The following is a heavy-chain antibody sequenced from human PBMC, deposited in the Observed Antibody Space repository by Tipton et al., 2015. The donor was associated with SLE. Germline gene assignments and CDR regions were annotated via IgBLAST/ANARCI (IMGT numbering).Heavy chain of an antibody. D-gene: IGHD2-15*01. J-gene: IGHJ6*02. CDR3: ARVRGFCRGGNCYFTHHYFYGMDV. Sequence: SLRLSCVASRLTFRNYGMHWFRQAPGKGLQWVAYIWYDASKTSYADSAEGRFTISRDNSKNTLSLQMNSLRPDDTAVYYCARVRGFCRGGNCYFTHHYFYGMDVWGQGTTVTVSS. V-gene: IGHV3-30*02. CDR1: RLTFRNYG. CDR2: IWYDASKT.